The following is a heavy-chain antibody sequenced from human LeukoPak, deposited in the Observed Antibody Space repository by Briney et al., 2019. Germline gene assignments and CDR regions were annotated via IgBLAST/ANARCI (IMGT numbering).Heavy chain of an antibody. V-gene: IGHV3-23*01. D-gene: IGHD3-10*01. Sequence: PGGSLRLSCAASGVTFSSSGMSWVRQAPGKGLEWVSGISGSAVYTYYADSVKGRFTISRDNSKNTLYLQMNSLRAEDTAIYYCAKHGYYGSGLSSYYFDYWGQGTLVTVSS. CDR1: GVTFSSSG. CDR2: ISGSAVYT. J-gene: IGHJ4*02. CDR3: AKHGYYGSGLSSYYFDY.